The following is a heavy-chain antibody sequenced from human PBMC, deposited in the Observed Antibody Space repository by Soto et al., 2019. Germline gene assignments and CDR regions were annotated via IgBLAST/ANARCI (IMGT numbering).Heavy chain of an antibody. V-gene: IGHV3-21*01. J-gene: IGHJ4*02. CDR3: ARVAY. CDR2: ISSGSSDT. Sequence: GGSLRLSCAASGFTVSSNYMSWVRQAPGKGLEWVASISSGSSDTWYADSVKGRFIISRDNAQNSLFLQMNTLRPEDTAMYYCARVAYWGPGTQVTVS. CDR1: GFTVSSNY.